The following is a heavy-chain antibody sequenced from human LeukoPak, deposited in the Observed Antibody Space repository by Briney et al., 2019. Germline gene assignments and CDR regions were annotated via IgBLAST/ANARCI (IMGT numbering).Heavy chain of an antibody. Sequence: SETLSLTCAVYGGSFSGCYWSWIRQPPGKGLEWIGEINHSGSTNYNPSLKSRVTISVDTSKNQFSLKLSSVTAADTAVYYCAREGPVRGVHYWGQGTLVTVSS. D-gene: IGHD3-10*01. CDR1: GGSFSGCY. CDR3: AREGPVRGVHY. CDR2: INHSGST. V-gene: IGHV4-34*01. J-gene: IGHJ4*02.